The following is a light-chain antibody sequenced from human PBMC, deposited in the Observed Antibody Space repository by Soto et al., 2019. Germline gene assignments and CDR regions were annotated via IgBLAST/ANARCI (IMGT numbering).Light chain of an antibody. V-gene: IGKV1-5*01. CDR1: QSVVTW. Sequence: DIQMTQSPSTLSASVGDRVTITCRASQSVVTWLAWYQQKPGKAPKLLIYDASTLQSGVPSRFSGGGSGTEFTLTITSLQPDDSATYYCQQYNTYSPETFGQGTKLEIK. CDR3: QQYNTYSPET. J-gene: IGKJ2*01. CDR2: DAS.